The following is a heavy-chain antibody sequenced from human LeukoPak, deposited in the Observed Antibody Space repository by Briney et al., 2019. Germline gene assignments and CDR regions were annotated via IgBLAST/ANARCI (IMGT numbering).Heavy chain of an antibody. CDR2: IRTNAGST. CDR1: GFTFSNYA. V-gene: IGHV3-23*01. Sequence: GGSLRLSRAASGFTFSNYAMSWVRQAPGKGLEWVSSIRTNAGSTYYSDSVKGRFTISRDNSKNTVYLQMSSLRSEESAVYYCVKGSLYCSGGSCYSGAFDIWGQGTLVTVSS. J-gene: IGHJ3*02. CDR3: VKGSLYCSGGSCYSGAFDI. D-gene: IGHD2-15*01.